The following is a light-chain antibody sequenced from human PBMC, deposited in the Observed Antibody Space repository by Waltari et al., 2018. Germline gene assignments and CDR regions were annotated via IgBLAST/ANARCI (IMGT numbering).Light chain of an antibody. CDR2: AAA. V-gene: IGKV1-12*02. Sequence: DIQMTQSPSSVSASVGDRVTITCRASQGISTWVAWVQQKPGKAPKLLIYAAARLQSGVPSRFTGTGSGTDVTLTISSLQPEDFATYYCHQAHTFPYTFGQGTKLEIK. CDR1: QGISTW. CDR3: HQAHTFPYT. J-gene: IGKJ2*01.